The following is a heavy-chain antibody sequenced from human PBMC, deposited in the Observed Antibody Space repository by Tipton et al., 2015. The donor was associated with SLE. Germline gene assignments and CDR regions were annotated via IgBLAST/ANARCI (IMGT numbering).Heavy chain of an antibody. J-gene: IGHJ5*02. Sequence: TLSLTCVVSGYSISSGYYWGWIRQPPGKGLEWIGSIYHSGSDYYNPSLKSRITISVDTSKNQFYLKLSSVTAADTAVYYCARYILWCLRWFDPWGQGTLVTVSS. CDR3: ARYILWCLRWFDP. D-gene: IGHD2-21*01. CDR2: IYHSGSD. CDR1: GYSISSGYY. V-gene: IGHV4-38-2*01.